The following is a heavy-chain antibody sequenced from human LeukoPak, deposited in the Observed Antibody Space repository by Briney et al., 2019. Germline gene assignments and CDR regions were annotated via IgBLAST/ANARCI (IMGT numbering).Heavy chain of an antibody. CDR3: ARVVIAAAPGFDP. CDR2: INPNSGGT. V-gene: IGHV1-2*02. CDR1: GYTFTSYG. D-gene: IGHD6-13*01. J-gene: IGHJ5*02. Sequence: GASVKVSCKASGYTFTSYGISWVRQAPGQGLEWMGWINPNSGGTNYAQKFQGRVTMTRDTSISTAYMELSRLRSDDTAVYYCARVVIAAAPGFDPWGQGTLVTVSS.